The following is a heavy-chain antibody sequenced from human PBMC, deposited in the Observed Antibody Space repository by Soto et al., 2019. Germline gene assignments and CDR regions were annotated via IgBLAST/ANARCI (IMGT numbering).Heavy chain of an antibody. CDR2: ISYDGSNK. CDR3: ARVGGSDYSNYDYYYYGMDV. D-gene: IGHD4-4*01. J-gene: IGHJ6*02. V-gene: IGHV3-30-3*01. Sequence: GGSLRLSCAASGFTFSSYAMHWVRQAPGKGLEWVAVISYDGSNKYYADSVKGRFTISRDNSKNTLYLQMNSLRAEDTAVYYCARVGGSDYSNYDYYYYGMDVWGQGTTVTVSS. CDR1: GFTFSSYA.